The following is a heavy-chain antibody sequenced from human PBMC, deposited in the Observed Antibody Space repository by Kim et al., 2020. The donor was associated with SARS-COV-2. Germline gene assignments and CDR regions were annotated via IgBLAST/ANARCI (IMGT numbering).Heavy chain of an antibody. CDR2: INHSGST. D-gene: IGHD2-15*01. CDR3: ARGPKGRSFDI. J-gene: IGHJ3*02. Sequence: SETLSHTCAVYGGSFSGYYWSWIRQPPGKGLEWIGEINHSGSTNYNPSLKSRVTISVDTSKNQFSLKLSSVTAADTAVYYCARGPKGRSFDIWGQGTMVT. CDR1: GGSFSGYY. V-gene: IGHV4-34*01.